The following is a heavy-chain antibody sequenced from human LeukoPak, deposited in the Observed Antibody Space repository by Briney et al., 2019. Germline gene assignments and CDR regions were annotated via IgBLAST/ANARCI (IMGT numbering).Heavy chain of an antibody. V-gene: IGHV4-31*03. J-gene: IGHJ3*02. CDR3: ARQKCTSASCLTKNAFDI. D-gene: IGHD2-2*01. CDR2: IYYSGST. CDR1: GGSISSGGYY. Sequence: SQTLSLTCTVSGGSISSGGYYWSWIRQHPGKGLEWIGYIYYSGSTYHNPSLESRVTISVDTSKNQFSLKLSSVTAADTAVYYCARQKCTSASCLTKNAFDIWGQGTMVTVSS.